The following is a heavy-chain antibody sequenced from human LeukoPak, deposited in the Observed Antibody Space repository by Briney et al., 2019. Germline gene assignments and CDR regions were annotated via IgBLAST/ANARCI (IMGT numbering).Heavy chain of an antibody. CDR2: INPNSGDT. V-gene: IGHV1-2*02. CDR3: ARDGVFRFEVGDVYYYYMDV. J-gene: IGHJ6*03. CDR1: GYTLTGYY. Sequence: ASVKVSCKASGYTLTGYYIHWVRQAPGQGLEWMRWINPNSGDTKYAQKFQGRVTMTRETSNNTVYMDLTRLIFDDTAMYYCARDGVFRFEVGDVYYYYMDVWGKGTTVIISS. D-gene: IGHD2-21*02.